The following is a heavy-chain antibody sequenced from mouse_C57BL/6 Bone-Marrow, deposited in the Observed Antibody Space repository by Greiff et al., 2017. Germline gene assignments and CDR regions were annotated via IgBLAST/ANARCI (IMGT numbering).Heavy chain of an antibody. D-gene: IGHD2-3*01. J-gene: IGHJ4*01. CDR3: ARGGYSYYAMDY. V-gene: IGHV1-26*01. CDR2: INPNNGGT. CDR1: GYTFTDYY. Sequence: VQLQQSGPELVKPGASVKISCKASGYTFTDYYMNWVKQSHGKSLEWIGDINPNNGGTSYNQKLKGKATLTVDKSSSTAYMELRSLTSEDSAVYYCARGGYSYYAMDYWGQGTSVTVSS.